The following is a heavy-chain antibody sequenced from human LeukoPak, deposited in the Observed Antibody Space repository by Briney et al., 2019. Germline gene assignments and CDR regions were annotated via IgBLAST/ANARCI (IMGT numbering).Heavy chain of an antibody. CDR2: ISGSGGST. Sequence: GGSLRLSCAASGFTFSSCAMSWVRQAPGKGLEWVSTISGSGGSTYYADSVKGRFTISRDNSKNTLYLQMNSLRAEDTAVYYCAGPITMIRGIIISPPLGEYWGQGTLVTVSS. V-gene: IGHV3-23*01. D-gene: IGHD3-10*01. CDR3: AGPITMIRGIIISPPLGEY. CDR1: GFTFSSCA. J-gene: IGHJ4*02.